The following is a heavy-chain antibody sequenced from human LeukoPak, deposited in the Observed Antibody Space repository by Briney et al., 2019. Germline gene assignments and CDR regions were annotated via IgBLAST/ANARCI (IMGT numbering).Heavy chain of an antibody. CDR2: ISSDGNTI. D-gene: IGHD3-9*01. CDR3: ARDRYFEPFDY. J-gene: IGHJ4*02. V-gene: IGHV3-11*04. CDR1: GFTFSDYY. Sequence: GGSLRLSCAASGFTFSDYYMNWIRQAPGRGLEGISYISSDGNTIYYADSVKGRFTISRDNAKNSLYLQMNSLRAEDTAVYYCARDRYFEPFDYWGQGTLVTVSS.